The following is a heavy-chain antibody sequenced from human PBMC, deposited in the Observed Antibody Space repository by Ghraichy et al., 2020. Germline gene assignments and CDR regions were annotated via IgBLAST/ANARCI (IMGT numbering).Heavy chain of an antibody. V-gene: IGHV3-30*02. J-gene: IGHJ4*02. D-gene: IGHD3-10*01. Sequence: GGSLRLSCAASGFTFSSYGMHWVRQAPGKGLEWVAFIRYDGSNKYYADSVKGRFTISRDNSKNTLYLQMNSLRAEDTAVYYCAKTYGSGSRSFDYWGQGTLVTVSS. CDR3: AKTYGSGSRSFDY. CDR1: GFTFSSYG. CDR2: IRYDGSNK.